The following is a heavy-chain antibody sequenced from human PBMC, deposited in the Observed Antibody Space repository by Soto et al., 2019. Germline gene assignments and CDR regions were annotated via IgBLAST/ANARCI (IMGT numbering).Heavy chain of an antibody. CDR2: IYYSGST. D-gene: IGHD1-7*01. CDR1: GGSIRSGDYY. V-gene: IGHV4-30-4*01. J-gene: IGHJ6*02. CDR3: ARDLELRDYYYYGMDV. Sequence: SETLSLTCPVSGGSIRSGDYYWSWIRQPPGKGLEWIGYIYYSGSTYYNPSLKSRVTISVDTSKNQFSLKLSSVTAADTAVYYCARDLELRDYYYYGMDVWGQGTTVTV.